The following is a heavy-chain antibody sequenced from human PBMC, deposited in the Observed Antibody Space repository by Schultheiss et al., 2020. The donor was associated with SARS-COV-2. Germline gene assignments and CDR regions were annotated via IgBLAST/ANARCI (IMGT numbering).Heavy chain of an antibody. J-gene: IGHJ6*02. CDR2: IYYSGST. CDR3: ARGAYYDSSGYYSTPMYYYYGMDV. Sequence: GSLRLSCTVSGGSISGYYWNWIRQPPGKGLEWIGHIYYSGSTYYNPSLKSRVTISVDTSKNQFSLKLSSVTAADTAVYYCARGAYYDSSGYYSTPMYYYYGMDVWGQGTTVTVSS. V-gene: IGHV4-59*08. CDR1: GGSISGYY. D-gene: IGHD3-22*01.